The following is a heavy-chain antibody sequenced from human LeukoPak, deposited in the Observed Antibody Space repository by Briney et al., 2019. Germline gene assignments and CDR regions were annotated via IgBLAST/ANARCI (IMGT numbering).Heavy chain of an antibody. CDR2: ISSSGSTI. CDR1: GFTFSSYE. CDR3: SILTGYDPFDWFDP. J-gene: IGHJ5*02. D-gene: IGHD3-9*01. Sequence: PGGSLRLSCAASGFTFSSYEMNWVRQAPGKGLEWVSYISSSGSTIYYADSVKGRFTISRDNAKNSLYLQMNSLRAEDTAVYYCSILTGYDPFDWFDPWGQGTLVTVSS. V-gene: IGHV3-48*03.